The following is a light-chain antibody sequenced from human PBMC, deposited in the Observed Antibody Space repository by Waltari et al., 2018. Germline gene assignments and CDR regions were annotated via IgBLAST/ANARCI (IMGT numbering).Light chain of an antibody. V-gene: IGKV3-11*01. Sequence: EIVLTQSPATLSLSPGERPTLSCRASQRISNYLAWYQQKPGLAPRLLIYDTSNRATGIPARFSGGWSGTDFTLTIISLAPEDFAVYYCQQRSSWPYTFGQGTKLEI. J-gene: IGKJ2*01. CDR2: DTS. CDR1: QRISNY. CDR3: QQRSSWPYT.